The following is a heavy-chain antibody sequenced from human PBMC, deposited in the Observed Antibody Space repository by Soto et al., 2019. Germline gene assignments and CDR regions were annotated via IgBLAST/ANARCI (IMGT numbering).Heavy chain of an antibody. Sequence: GGSLRLSCAASGFTFSSYGMHWVRQAPGKGLEWVAVISYDGSNKYYADSVKGRFTISRDNSKNTLYLQMNSLRAEDTAVYYCAKRVRPSGGATYGMDVWGQGTTVTVSS. D-gene: IGHD3-10*01. CDR1: GFTFSSYG. V-gene: IGHV3-30*18. CDR2: ISYDGSNK. J-gene: IGHJ6*02. CDR3: AKRVRPSGGATYGMDV.